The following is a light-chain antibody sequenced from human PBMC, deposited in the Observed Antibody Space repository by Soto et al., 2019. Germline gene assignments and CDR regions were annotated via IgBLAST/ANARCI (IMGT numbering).Light chain of an antibody. V-gene: IGLV1-47*02. CDR3: ALWDGRLRRPV. J-gene: IGLJ3*02. CDR2: NHD. CDR1: SSNVGINY. Sequence: QSVLTQPPSVSGAPGQRVTLSCSGSSSNVGINYVNWYQHLPGTAPKLLIYNHDQRPSGVPERFSASASGTSASLVISGLRAEDEADYYCALWDGRLRRPVFGGGTKLTVL.